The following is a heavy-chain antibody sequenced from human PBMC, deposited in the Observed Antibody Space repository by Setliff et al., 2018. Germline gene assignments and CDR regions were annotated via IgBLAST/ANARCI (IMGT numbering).Heavy chain of an antibody. J-gene: IGHJ4*02. V-gene: IGHV1-46*01. Sequence: ASVKVSCKTSGYTFTGSLISWVRQAPGQGLEWMGVIKPGIDTTTYAEKFQGRVTMTRDTSASTVYMEMGNLTSDDTAIYYCARLVRYCTRTSCQRTSGAELWGQGTLVTVSS. CDR2: IKPGIDTT. CDR3: ARLVRYCTRTSCQRTSGAEL. CDR1: GYTFTGSL. D-gene: IGHD2-2*01.